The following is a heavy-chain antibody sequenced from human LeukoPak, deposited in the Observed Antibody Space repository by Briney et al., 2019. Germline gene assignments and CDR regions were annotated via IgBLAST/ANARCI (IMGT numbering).Heavy chain of an antibody. V-gene: IGHV3-11*01. Sequence: GGSLRLSRAASGFSFSDYYMTWIRQAPRKGLEWVSYISSSGSSIYYADSVKGRFTISRDNAKNSLYLQMSSLRAEDTAVYYCARGGAPLGYSNDYWGQGTLVTVSS. CDR3: ARGGAPLGYSNDY. CDR2: ISSSGSSI. D-gene: IGHD1-26*01. J-gene: IGHJ4*02. CDR1: GFSFSDYY.